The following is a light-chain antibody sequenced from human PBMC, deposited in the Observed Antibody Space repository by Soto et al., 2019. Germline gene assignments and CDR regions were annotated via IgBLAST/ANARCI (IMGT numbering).Light chain of an antibody. CDR1: SSDVGGSGL. J-gene: IGLJ2*01. V-gene: IGLV2-23*01. CDR3: CSYAGRSTWDVV. CDR2: EGF. Sequence: QSALTQPASVSGSPGQSITISCTGTSSDVGGSGLVSWYQFHPGKAPKLLIFEGFKWPSGVSNRFSGSKSGSTASLTISGLQAEDEADYYCCSYAGRSTWDVVFGGGTQLTVL.